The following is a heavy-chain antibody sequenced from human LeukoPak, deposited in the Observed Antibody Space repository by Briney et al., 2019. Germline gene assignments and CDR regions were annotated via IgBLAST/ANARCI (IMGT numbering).Heavy chain of an antibody. J-gene: IGHJ2*01. CDR3: VRDLVRGVHPVFYFDL. Sequence: GGSLRLSCAASGFTFSSYEMNWVRQAPGKGLEWVSFITSSGNTMYCADSVKGRFTISRDNAKNSLYLQMTSLRAEDTAVYFCVRDLVRGVHPVFYFDLWGRGTLVTVSS. V-gene: IGHV3-48*03. CDR2: ITSSGNTM. D-gene: IGHD3-10*01. CDR1: GFTFSSYE.